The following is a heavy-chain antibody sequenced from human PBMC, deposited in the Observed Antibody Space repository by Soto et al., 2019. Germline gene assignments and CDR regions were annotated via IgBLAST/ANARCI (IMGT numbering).Heavy chain of an antibody. CDR3: AKTLNNHYDSQVSY. CDR2: ISGSGGST. D-gene: IGHD3-22*01. J-gene: IGHJ4*02. Sequence: PGGSLRISCAASGFTFSSYAMSWVRQAPGKGLEWVSAISGSGGSTYYADSVKGRFTISRDNSKNTLYLQMNSLRAEDTAVYYCAKTLNNHYDSQVSYWGQGTLVTVSS. V-gene: IGHV3-23*01. CDR1: GFTFSSYA.